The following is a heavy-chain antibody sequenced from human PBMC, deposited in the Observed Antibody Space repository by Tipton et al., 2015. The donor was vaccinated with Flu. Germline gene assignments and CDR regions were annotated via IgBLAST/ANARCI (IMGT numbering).Heavy chain of an antibody. Sequence: TLSLTCTVSGGSMSSFYWAWIRQPAGKGLEWIGRMYVSGSTKYNPSLKSRVTMSVDTSKNQFSLKLSSGTAADTAVYYCARGSGSGTDVTFYFGGQGTLGTVSS. D-gene: IGHD3-10*01. CDR3: ARGSGSGTDVTFYF. J-gene: IGHJ4*02. V-gene: IGHV4-4*07. CDR1: GGSMSSFY. CDR2: MYVSGST.